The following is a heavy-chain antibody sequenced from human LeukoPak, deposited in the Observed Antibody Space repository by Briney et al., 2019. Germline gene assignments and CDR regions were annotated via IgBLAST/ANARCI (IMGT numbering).Heavy chain of an antibody. Sequence: ASVKVSCKASGYTFTGYYMHWVRQAPGQGLEWMGWINPNSGGTNYAQKFQGRVTMTRDTSISTAYMELSRLRSDDTAVYYCARGRNYYDSSGRLDYWGQGTLVTVSS. CDR3: ARGRNYYDSSGRLDY. CDR2: INPNSGGT. CDR1: GYTFTGYY. D-gene: IGHD3-22*01. J-gene: IGHJ4*02. V-gene: IGHV1-2*02.